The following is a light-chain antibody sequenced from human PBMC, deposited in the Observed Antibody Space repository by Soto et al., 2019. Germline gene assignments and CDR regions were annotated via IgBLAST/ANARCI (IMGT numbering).Light chain of an antibody. CDR2: GAT. V-gene: IGKV1-39*01. CDR1: QSISSY. Sequence: DIQMTQSPSSLSASVGDIVTITCRASQSISSYLNWYQQKPGKAPKLLIYGATSLQGGVPSRFSGSESGTDFTLTISSLQLEDFATYYCQQSYSTPLTFGGGTKVDI. CDR3: QQSYSTPLT. J-gene: IGKJ4*01.